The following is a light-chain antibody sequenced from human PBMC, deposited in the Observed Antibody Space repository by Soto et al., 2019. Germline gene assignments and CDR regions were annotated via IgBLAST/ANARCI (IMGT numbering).Light chain of an antibody. CDR3: QQSYSSPYT. J-gene: IGKJ2*01. CDR2: GAS. CDR1: QSISSY. V-gene: IGKV1-39*01. Sequence: DIQMTQSPSSLSASVGDRITITCRASQSISSYLNWFQQKPGKAPNLLIYGASTLQSGVPSRFSGSGSGTDFTLTISSLQPEDFATYYCQQSYSSPYTFALGTKLEMK.